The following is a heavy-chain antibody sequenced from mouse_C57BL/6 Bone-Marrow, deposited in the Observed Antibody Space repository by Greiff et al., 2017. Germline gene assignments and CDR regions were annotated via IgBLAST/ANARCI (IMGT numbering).Heavy chain of an antibody. J-gene: IGHJ1*03. D-gene: IGHD2-3*01. Sequence: VQLQQPGAELVKPGASVKLSCKASGYTFTSYWMHWVKQRPGQGLEWIGMIHPNSGSTNYNEKFKSKATLTVDNSSSTAYMQLSSLTSEDSAVYYCAKIWLLRYWYFDVWGTGTTVTVSS. CDR1: GYTFTSYW. V-gene: IGHV1-64*01. CDR2: IHPNSGST. CDR3: AKIWLLRYWYFDV.